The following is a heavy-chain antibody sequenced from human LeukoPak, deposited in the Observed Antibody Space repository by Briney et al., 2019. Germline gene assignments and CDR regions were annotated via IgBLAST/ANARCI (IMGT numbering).Heavy chain of an antibody. D-gene: IGHD6-19*01. Sequence: GGSLRLSCAASGFTFSSYAMHWVRQAPGKGLDWVAVISYDGSNKYYADSVKGRFTISRDNSKNTLYLQMNSLRAEDTAVYYCARKFAVAGFDYWGQGTLVTVSS. CDR3: ARKFAVAGFDY. J-gene: IGHJ4*02. CDR1: GFTFSSYA. CDR2: ISYDGSNK. V-gene: IGHV3-30-3*01.